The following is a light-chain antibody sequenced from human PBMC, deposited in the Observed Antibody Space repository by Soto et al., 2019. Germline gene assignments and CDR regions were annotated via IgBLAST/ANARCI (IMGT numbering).Light chain of an antibody. CDR1: QSVSSN. V-gene: IGKV3-15*01. CDR2: GAS. Sequence: EIVMTQSPATLSVSPGERATLSCRASQSVSSNLAWYQQKPGQAPRLLIYGASTRATGIPARFSGSGSGTEFTLTISSLQSEDFAVYYCQQYNNWPRTFGSGTKVEIK. J-gene: IGKJ1*01. CDR3: QQYNNWPRT.